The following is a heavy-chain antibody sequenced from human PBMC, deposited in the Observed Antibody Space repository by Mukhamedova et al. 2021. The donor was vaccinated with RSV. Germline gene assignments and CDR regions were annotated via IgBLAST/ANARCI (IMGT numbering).Heavy chain of an antibody. D-gene: IGHD1-14*01. CDR3: AREFKTGGFDY. Sequence: VSYISSSGSTIYYADSVKGRFTISRDNAKNSLYLQMNSLRAEDTAVYYCAREFKTGGFDYWGQGTLVTVPS. J-gene: IGHJ4*02. CDR2: ISSSGSTI. V-gene: IGHV3-48*03.